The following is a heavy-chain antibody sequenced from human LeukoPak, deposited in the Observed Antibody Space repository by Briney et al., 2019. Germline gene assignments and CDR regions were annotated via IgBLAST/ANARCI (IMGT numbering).Heavy chain of an antibody. D-gene: IGHD6-13*01. CDR2: ISFDGSNK. J-gene: IGHJ4*02. CDR3: ARVAAAGRAY. Sequence: PGRSLRLSCAASGFTFSSYAMHWIRQAPGKGLEWVAVISFDGSNKYYADSMKGRFTISRDNSKNTLYLQMNSLRAEDTAVYYCARVAAAGRAYWGQGTLVTVSS. V-gene: IGHV3-30-3*01. CDR1: GFTFSSYA.